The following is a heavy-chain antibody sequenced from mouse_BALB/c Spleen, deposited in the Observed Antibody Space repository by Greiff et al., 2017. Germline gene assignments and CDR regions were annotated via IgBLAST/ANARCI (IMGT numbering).Heavy chain of an antibody. CDR2: ISYSGST. J-gene: IGHJ4*01. CDR3: ARHGLRYAMDY. CDR1: GYSITSDYA. D-gene: IGHD2-2*01. Sequence: EVQLQESGPGLVKPSQSLSLTCTVTGYSITSDYAWNWIRQFPGNKLEWMGYISYSGSTSYNPSLKSRISITRDTSKNQFFLQLNSVTTEDTATYYCARHGLRYAMDYWGQGTSVTVSS. V-gene: IGHV3-2*02.